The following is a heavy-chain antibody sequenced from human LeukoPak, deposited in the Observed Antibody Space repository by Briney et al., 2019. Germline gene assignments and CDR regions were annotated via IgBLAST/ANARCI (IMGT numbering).Heavy chain of an antibody. CDR3: AGGGNSVLDY. CDR2: IYSGGTT. D-gene: IGHD4-23*01. V-gene: IGHV3-66*01. CDR1: GFTVSSNY. Sequence: PGGSLRPSCAASGFTVSSNYMTWVRQAPGKGLEWVSVIYSGGTTYYADSVKARFIISRDNSKNMLYLQMNSLRAEDTAVYYCAGGGNSVLDYWGQGTLVTVSS. J-gene: IGHJ4*02.